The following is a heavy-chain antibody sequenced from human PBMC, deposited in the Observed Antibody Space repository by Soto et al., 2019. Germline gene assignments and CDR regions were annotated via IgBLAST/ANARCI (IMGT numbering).Heavy chain of an antibody. V-gene: IGHV4-34*01. J-gene: IGHJ4*02. CDR3: ARLPYSGSYFDY. CDR1: GGSFSGYY. D-gene: IGHD1-26*01. Sequence: SETLSLTCAVYGGSFSGYYWSWIRQPPGKGLEWIGEINHSGRTNYNPSLKSRVTISVDTSKNQFSLKLSSVTAADTAVYYCARLPYSGSYFDYWGQGTLVTVSS. CDR2: INHSGRT.